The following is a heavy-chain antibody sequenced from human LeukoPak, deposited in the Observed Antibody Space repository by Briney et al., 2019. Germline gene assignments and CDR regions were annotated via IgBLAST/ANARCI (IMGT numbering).Heavy chain of an antibody. CDR1: GFTFDHYT. CDR2: ISWNSGSI. CDR3: ARSYVTVTTFDY. Sequence: GGSLRLSCAASGFTFDHYTMHWVRQAPGKGLEWVSGISWNSGSIGYADSVKGRFTISRDNAKNSLYLQMNSLGAEDTAVYYCARSYVTVTTFDYWGQGTLVTVSS. V-gene: IGHV3-9*01. J-gene: IGHJ4*02. D-gene: IGHD4-11*01.